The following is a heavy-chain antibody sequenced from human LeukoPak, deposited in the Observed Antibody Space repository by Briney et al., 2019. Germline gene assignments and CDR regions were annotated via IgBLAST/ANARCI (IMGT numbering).Heavy chain of an antibody. J-gene: IGHJ4*02. Sequence: PSETLFLTCTVSGSSISNYHWSWIRQPARKGLEWMGQIQTSGITNYNPPLKTRCSMSLDTTEDQASPAISSVTAACTACYHRARRDISSGWSFDYWGQGTLVTVSS. CDR3: ARRDISSGWSFDY. V-gene: IGHV4-4*07. D-gene: IGHD6-19*01. CDR1: GSSISNYH. CDR2: IQTSGIT.